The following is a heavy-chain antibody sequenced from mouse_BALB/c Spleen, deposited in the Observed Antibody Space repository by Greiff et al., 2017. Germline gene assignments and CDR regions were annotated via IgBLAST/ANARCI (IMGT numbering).Heavy chain of an antibody. J-gene: IGHJ4*01. D-gene: IGHD2-14*01. CDR3: ARKVRPFYAMDY. CDR1: GYTFSSYW. V-gene: IGHV1-9*01. CDR2: ILPGSGST. Sequence: QVHVMQSGAELMKPGASVKISCKATGYTFSSYWIEWVKQRPGHGLEWIGEILPGSGSTNYNEKFKGKATFTADTSSNTAYMQLSSLTSEDSAVYYCARKVRPFYAMDYWGQGTSVTVSA.